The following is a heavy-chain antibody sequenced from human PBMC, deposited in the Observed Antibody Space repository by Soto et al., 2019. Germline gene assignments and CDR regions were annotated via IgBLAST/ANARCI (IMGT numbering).Heavy chain of an antibody. V-gene: IGHV1-8*01. J-gene: IGHJ5*02. CDR2: RNPNSGNT. D-gene: IGHD2-15*01. CDR1: GYTFTSYD. Sequence: ASVKVSFKASGYTFTSYDINWVRQATGHGLEGMGGRNPNSGNTGYAQKFQGRVTMTRNTSISTAYMELSSLRSEDTAVYYCARGPQGACSGGSCYSGWFDPWGQGTLVTVSS. CDR3: ARGPQGACSGGSCYSGWFDP.